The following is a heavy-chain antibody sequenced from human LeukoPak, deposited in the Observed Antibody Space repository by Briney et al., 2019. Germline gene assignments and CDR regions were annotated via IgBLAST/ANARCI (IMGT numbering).Heavy chain of an antibody. V-gene: IGHV4-59*01. CDR3: ARGWYDYVWGSYGNWFDP. Sequence: SETLSLTCAVYGGSFSGYYWSWIRQPPGKGLEWIGYIYYSGSTNYNPSLKSRVTISVDTSKNQFSLKLSSVTAADTAVYYCARGWYDYVWGSYGNWFDPWGQGTLVTVSS. CDR1: GGSFSGYY. D-gene: IGHD3-16*01. J-gene: IGHJ5*02. CDR2: IYYSGST.